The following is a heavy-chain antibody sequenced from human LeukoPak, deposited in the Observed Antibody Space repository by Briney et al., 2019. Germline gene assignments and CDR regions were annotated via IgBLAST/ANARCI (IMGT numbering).Heavy chain of an antibody. D-gene: IGHD1-26*01. Sequence: GGSLRLSCAASGFTFSSYWMAWVRQAPGKGLEWVANIKGDESARHQADSVKGRFTISRDNTRNSLYLQMTNLRGDDTAVYYCARDVVGSLDYWGQGALVTVSS. CDR2: IKGDESAR. J-gene: IGHJ4*02. V-gene: IGHV3-7*01. CDR3: ARDVVGSLDY. CDR1: GFTFSSYW.